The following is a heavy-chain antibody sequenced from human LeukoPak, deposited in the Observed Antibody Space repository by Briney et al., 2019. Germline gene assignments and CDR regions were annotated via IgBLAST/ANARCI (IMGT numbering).Heavy chain of an antibody. CDR3: AKTGSSSGSYYNFDY. V-gene: IGHV3-23*01. D-gene: IGHD3-10*01. CDR1: GFTFSSYA. Sequence: GGSLRLSCAASGFTFSSYAMSWVRQAPGKGLEWVSAISGSGGSTYHADSVKGRFTISRDNSKNTLYLQMNSLRAEDTAVYYCAKTGSSSGSYYNFDYWGQGTLVTVSS. CDR2: ISGSGGST. J-gene: IGHJ4*02.